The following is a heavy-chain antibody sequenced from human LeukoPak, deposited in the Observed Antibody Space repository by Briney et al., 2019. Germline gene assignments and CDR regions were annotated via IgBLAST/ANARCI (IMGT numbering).Heavy chain of an antibody. D-gene: IGHD1-26*01. J-gene: IGHJ3*02. CDR2: INPNTGGGT. V-gene: IGHV1-2*02. CDR1: GYTFTGYY. CDR3: ARDRGSYFHDAFDI. Sequence: ASVKVSCKASGYTFTGYYIYWVRQAPGQGLEWMGWINPNTGGGTNYAQKFQGRVTMTGDTPISTVYMELSRLTSDDAAVYYCARDRGSYFHDAFDIWGQGTMVTASS.